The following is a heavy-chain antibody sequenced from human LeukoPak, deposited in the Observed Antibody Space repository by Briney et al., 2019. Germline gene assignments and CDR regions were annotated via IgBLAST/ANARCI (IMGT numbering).Heavy chain of an antibody. Sequence: GGSLRLSCAASGFTFSNFGMHWVRQAPGKGLEWVAVISYDGNNKYYTYAVKGRFTIARDNAKSTLFLQNGSLRTEDAAVYYCAKQMAVDYFQHWRLGTLLTVSS. CDR1: GFTFSNFG. J-gene: IGHJ4*02. CDR2: ISYDGNNK. V-gene: IGHV3-30*18. CDR3: AKQMAVDYFQH. D-gene: IGHD5-24*01.